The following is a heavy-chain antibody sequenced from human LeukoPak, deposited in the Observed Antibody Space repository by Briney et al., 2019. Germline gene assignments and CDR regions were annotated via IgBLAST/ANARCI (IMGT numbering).Heavy chain of an antibody. CDR3: AKEGEDYGAKGDYFHY. CDR2: ISGSGDKT. V-gene: IGHV3-23*01. D-gene: IGHD4/OR15-4a*01. CDR1: GFTFSSYT. J-gene: IGHJ4*02. Sequence: GGSLRLSCAASGFTFSSYTMSWVRQAPGKGPEWVSAISGSGDKTYYADSVKGRFTISRDNSKNTLYLQINSLRVGDTALYYCAKEGEDYGAKGDYFHYWGQGTQVILSS.